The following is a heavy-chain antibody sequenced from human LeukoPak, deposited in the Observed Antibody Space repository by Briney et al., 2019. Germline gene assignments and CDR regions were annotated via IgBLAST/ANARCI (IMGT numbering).Heavy chain of an antibody. V-gene: IGHV1-46*01. CDR1: GYTFTSYD. J-gene: IGHJ3*02. CDR2: INPSGGST. CDR3: ARVRDGYNDAYDI. Sequence: ASVKVSCKASGYTFTSYDINWVRQATGQGLEWMGIINPSGGSTNYAQNFQARVTMTRDTSTSTVYMELSSLRSEDTAVYYCARVRDGYNDAYDIWGQGTMVTVPS. D-gene: IGHD5-24*01.